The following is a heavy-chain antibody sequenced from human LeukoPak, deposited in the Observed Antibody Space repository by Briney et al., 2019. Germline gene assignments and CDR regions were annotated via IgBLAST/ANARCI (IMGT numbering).Heavy chain of an antibody. Sequence: GGSLRLSCAASGFTFSSYWMSWVRQAPGKGLEWVSFISSSSSTIYYADSVKGRFTISRDNAKNSPYLQMNSLRAEDTAVYYCARDRGGSYSAIDYWGQGTLVTVSS. CDR1: GFTFSSYW. D-gene: IGHD1-26*01. CDR3: ARDRGGSYSAIDY. J-gene: IGHJ4*02. V-gene: IGHV3-48*04. CDR2: ISSSSSTI.